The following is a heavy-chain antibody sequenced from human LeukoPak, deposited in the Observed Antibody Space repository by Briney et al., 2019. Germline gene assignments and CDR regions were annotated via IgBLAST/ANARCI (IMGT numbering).Heavy chain of an antibody. Sequence: SETLSLTCTVSGGSITGDYWSWIRQPPGKGLEWIGYIYYSGSTNYNPSLKSRVTISVDTSKNQFSLKLSSVTAADTAVYYCARITIFRYFDLWGRGTLVTVSS. CDR1: GGSITGDY. D-gene: IGHD3-9*01. J-gene: IGHJ2*01. CDR2: IYYSGST. CDR3: ARITIFRYFDL. V-gene: IGHV4-59*01.